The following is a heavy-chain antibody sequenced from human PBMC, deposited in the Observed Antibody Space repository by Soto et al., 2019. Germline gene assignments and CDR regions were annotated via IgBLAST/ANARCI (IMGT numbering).Heavy chain of an antibody. V-gene: IGHV4-39*01. D-gene: IGHD6-13*01. CDR2: IYYSGST. J-gene: IGHJ6*02. CDR3: ARHPPLAAPTLGYYYYGMDV. Sequence: QLQLQESGPGLVKPSETLSLTCTVSGGSISSSSYYWGWIRQPPGKGLEWIGSIYYSGSTYYNPSLKSRVTISVDTSKNQSSLKLSSVTAADTAVYYCARHPPLAAPTLGYYYYGMDVWGQGTTVTVSS. CDR1: GGSISSSSYY.